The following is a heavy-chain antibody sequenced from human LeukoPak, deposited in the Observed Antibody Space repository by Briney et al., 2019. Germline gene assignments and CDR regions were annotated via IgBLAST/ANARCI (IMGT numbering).Heavy chain of an antibody. V-gene: IGHV4-30-4*08. CDR3: ARSLVLADDAFDI. Sequence: SETLSLTCTVSGGSISSGDYYWSWIRQPPEKGLEWIGYIYYSGSTYYNPSLKSRVTISVDTSKNQFSLKLSSVTAADTAVYYCARSLVLADDAFDIWGQGTMVTVSS. CDR1: GGSISSGDYY. CDR2: IYYSGST. J-gene: IGHJ3*02. D-gene: IGHD3-10*01.